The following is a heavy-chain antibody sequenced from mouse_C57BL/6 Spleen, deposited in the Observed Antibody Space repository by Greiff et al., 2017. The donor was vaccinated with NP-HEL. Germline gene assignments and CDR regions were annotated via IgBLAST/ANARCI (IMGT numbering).Heavy chain of an antibody. CDR1: GYAFSSSW. V-gene: IGHV1-82*01. CDR3: ARWGGGFDY. J-gene: IGHJ2*01. CDR2: IYPGDGDT. Sequence: VKLVESRPELVKPGASVKISCKASGYAFSSSWMNWVKQRPGKGLEWIGRIYPGDGDTNYNGKFKGKATLTADKSSSTAYMQLSSLTSEDSAVYFCARWGGGFDYWGQGTTLTVSS.